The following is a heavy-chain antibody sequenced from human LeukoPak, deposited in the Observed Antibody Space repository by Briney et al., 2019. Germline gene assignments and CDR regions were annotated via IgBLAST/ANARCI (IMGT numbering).Heavy chain of an antibody. J-gene: IGHJ3*02. CDR3: VREGLGLAFDI. V-gene: IGHV4-61*01. D-gene: IGHD3/OR15-3a*01. CDR2: IYYTGST. CDR1: GGSVSSHRYY. Sequence: SETLSLTCTVSGGSVSSHRYYWNWIRQSPGKGLEWVGYIYYTGSTNYNPSLKSRLTISMYTSQNQFSLKLSSVTAADTAVYYCVREGLGLAFDIWGPGTEISVSS.